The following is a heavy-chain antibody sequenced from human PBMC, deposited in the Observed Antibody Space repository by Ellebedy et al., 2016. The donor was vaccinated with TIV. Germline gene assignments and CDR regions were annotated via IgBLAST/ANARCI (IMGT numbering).Heavy chain of an antibody. CDR2: VYYLGNT. J-gene: IGHJ4*02. V-gene: IGHV4-31*01. CDR1: GASISDVGSY. CDR3: ANGGSLSYGIFDY. D-gene: IGHD3-16*01. Sequence: SETLSLXCTISGASISDVGSYWSWIRQLPGKGLEWIGYVYYLGNTYYTPSLKSQVAISVDSSKNQFSLRLNSVTAADTGVYYCANGGSLSYGIFDYWGQGNLVTISS.